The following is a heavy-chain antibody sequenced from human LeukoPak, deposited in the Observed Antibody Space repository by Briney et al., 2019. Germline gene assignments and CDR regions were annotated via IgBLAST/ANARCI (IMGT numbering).Heavy chain of an antibody. J-gene: IGHJ4*02. CDR2: IYYSGST. D-gene: IGHD3/OR15-3a*01. V-gene: IGHV4-59*01. CDR1: GGSISSYY. Sequence: SETLSLTCTVSGGSISSYYWSWIRQPPGKGLEWIGYIYYSGSTNYNPSLKSRVTISVDTSKNQFSLKLSSVTAADTAVYYCATAGTGDIPYFDYWGQGTLVTVSS. CDR3: ATAGTGDIPYFDY.